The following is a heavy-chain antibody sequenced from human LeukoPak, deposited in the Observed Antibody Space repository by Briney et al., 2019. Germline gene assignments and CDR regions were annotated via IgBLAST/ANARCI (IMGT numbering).Heavy chain of an antibody. CDR3: ARWGGTRQFYFDY. D-gene: IGHD3-16*01. Sequence: GGSLRLSCAASGFTLSNYGLHWVRQGPGKGVEWLAVINYDGSNRYYADSVKGRFTIYKDRSENTLYLQMNRLRADDTAIYYCARWGGTRQFYFDYWGQGTLATVSS. CDR1: GFTLSNYG. CDR2: INYDGSNR. J-gene: IGHJ4*02. V-gene: IGHV3-33*01.